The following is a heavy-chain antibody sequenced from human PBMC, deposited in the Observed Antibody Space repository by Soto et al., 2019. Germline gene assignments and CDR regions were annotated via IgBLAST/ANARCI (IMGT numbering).Heavy chain of an antibody. CDR2: ISWDGGST. J-gene: IGHJ6*02. CDR1: GFTFDDYT. CDR3: AKDMCGYYYYGMDV. V-gene: IGHV3-43*01. Sequence: PGGSLRLSCAASGFTFDDYTMHWVRQAPGKGLEWVSLISWDGGSTYYADSVKGRFTISRDNSKNSLYLQMNSLRTEDTALYYCAKDMCGYYYYGMDVWGQGNTVTFSS.